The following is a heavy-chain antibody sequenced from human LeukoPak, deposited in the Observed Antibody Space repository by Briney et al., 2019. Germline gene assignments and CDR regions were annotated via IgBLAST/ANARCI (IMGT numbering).Heavy chain of an antibody. CDR1: GGSISSYY. Sequence: SETLSLTCTVSGGSISSYYWSWIRQPPGKGLEWIGYIYTSGSTNYNPSLKSRVTISVDTSKNQFSLKLSSVTAADTAVYYCASRGDSYGRYEDYWGQGTLVTVSS. D-gene: IGHD5-18*01. CDR2: IYTSGST. J-gene: IGHJ4*02. CDR3: ASRGDSYGRYEDY. V-gene: IGHV4-4*09.